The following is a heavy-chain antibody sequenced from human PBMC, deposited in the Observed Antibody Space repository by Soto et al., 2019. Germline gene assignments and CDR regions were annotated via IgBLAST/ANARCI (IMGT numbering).Heavy chain of an antibody. CDR1: GFTFSSFA. V-gene: IGHV3-23*01. CDR2: ISNSGGSV. Sequence: GGSLRLSCAASGFTFSSFAMSWVRQAPGKGLEWVSGISNSGGSVNYADSVKGRFTISRDNSKNTLSLEMNSLRAEDTALYYCAKVKWNYGSVPDIWGQGTMVTVSS. J-gene: IGHJ3*02. D-gene: IGHD1-7*01. CDR3: AKVKWNYGSVPDI.